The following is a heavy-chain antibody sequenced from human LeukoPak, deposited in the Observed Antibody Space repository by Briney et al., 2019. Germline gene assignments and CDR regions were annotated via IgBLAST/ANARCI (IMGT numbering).Heavy chain of an antibody. CDR1: GFTFTSYY. J-gene: IGHJ4*02. CDR2: INPSGGST. CDR3: ARVHSSSSVPDY. Sequence: GGSLRLSCAASGFTFTSYYMHWVRQAPGQGLEWMGIINPSGGSTSYAQKFQGRVTMTRDMSTSTVYMELSSLRSEDTAVYYCARVHSSSSVPDYWGQGTLVTVSS. D-gene: IGHD6-6*01. V-gene: IGHV1-46*01.